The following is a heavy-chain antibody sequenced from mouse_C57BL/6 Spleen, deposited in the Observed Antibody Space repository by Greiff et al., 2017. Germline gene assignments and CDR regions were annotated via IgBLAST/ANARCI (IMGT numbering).Heavy chain of an antibody. CDR3: SRLYDGYYLYYFDY. Sequence: VQLQQSGPELVKPGASVKIPCKASGYSFTDYNMNWVKQSNGKSLEWIGVINPNYGTTSYNQKFKGKATLTVDQSSSTAYMQLNSLTSEDSAVYYCSRLYDGYYLYYFDYWDQGTTLTVSS. CDR2: INPNYGTT. J-gene: IGHJ2*01. V-gene: IGHV1-39*01. CDR1: GYSFTDYN. D-gene: IGHD2-3*01.